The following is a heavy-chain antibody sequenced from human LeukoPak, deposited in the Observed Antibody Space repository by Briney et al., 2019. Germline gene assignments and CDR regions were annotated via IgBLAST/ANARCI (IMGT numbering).Heavy chain of an antibody. CDR2: ISAYNGNT. CDR1: GYTFTSYD. CDR3: ARDLRLVTPLDY. J-gene: IGHJ4*02. D-gene: IGHD2-21*02. Sequence: ASVKVSCKASGYTFTSYDINWVRQATGQGHEWMGWISAYNGNTNYAQKLQGRVTMTTDTSTSTAYMELRSLRSDDTAVYYCARDLRLVTPLDYWGQGTLVTVSS. V-gene: IGHV1-18*01.